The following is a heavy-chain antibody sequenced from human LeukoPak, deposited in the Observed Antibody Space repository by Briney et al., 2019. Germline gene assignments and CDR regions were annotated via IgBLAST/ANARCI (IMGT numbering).Heavy chain of an antibody. CDR3: ARNVTAGFFDF. V-gene: IGHV4-38-2*01. D-gene: IGHD1-1*01. Sequence: SETLSLTCAVSGSSITSDYFWGWLRQPPGKGLEWIATIYYSWGTYFNPSLKSRVSISLDASKNQFSLKLTSLTAADTAIYYCARNVTAGFFDFWGQGILVTVSS. CDR2: IYYSWGT. CDR1: GSSITSDYF. J-gene: IGHJ4*02.